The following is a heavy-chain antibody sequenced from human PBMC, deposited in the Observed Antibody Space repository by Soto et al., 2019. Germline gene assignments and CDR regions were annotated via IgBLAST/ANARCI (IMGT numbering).Heavy chain of an antibody. D-gene: IGHD3-10*01. V-gene: IGHV2-5*02. CDR1: GFSLSTSGVG. Sequence: QITLKESGPTLVRPTQTLTLTCTFSGFSLSTSGVGVGWIRQPPGKALEWLALIYWDDDKRYSPSLKSRLTITKDTSKHEVILTMTNMDPVDTATYYCAQRLPDYGLGRERANYFEPWGQGTLVTVSS. J-gene: IGHJ5*02. CDR3: AQRLPDYGLGRERANYFEP. CDR2: IYWDDDK.